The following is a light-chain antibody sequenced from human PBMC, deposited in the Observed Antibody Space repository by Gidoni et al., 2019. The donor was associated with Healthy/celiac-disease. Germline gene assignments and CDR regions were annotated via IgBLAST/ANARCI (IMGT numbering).Light chain of an antibody. Sequence: DIQMTQAPSSLSASVGDRVTITCRESQSISSYLHWYQQKPGKAPKHLIYAASRLQSGVPSRFSGSGSGTDFTPTISSLHPEDFATYYCQQGYSPPTFGQXTKVEIK. CDR3: QQGYSPPT. J-gene: IGKJ1*01. CDR2: AAS. CDR1: QSISSY. V-gene: IGKV1-39*01.